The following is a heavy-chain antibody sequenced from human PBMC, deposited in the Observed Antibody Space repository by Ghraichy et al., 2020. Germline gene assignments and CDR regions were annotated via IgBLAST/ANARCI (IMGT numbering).Heavy chain of an antibody. J-gene: IGHJ4*02. CDR1: GFTFTSSA. D-gene: IGHD3-3*01. CDR3: AAPRGSGYYDFWSGYYGDMALDY. CDR2: IVVGSGNT. Sequence: SVKVSYKASGFTFTSSAVQWVRQARGQRLEWIGWIVVGSGNTNYAQKFQERVTITRDMSTSTAYMELSSLRSEDTAVYYCAAPRGSGYYDFWSGYYGDMALDYWGQGTLVTVSS. V-gene: IGHV1-58*01.